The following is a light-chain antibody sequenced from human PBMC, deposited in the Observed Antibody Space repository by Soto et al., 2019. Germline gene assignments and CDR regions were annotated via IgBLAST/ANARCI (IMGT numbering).Light chain of an antibody. J-gene: IGKJ4*01. CDR3: QQYGSSPSGALT. CDR1: QSVSSSY. V-gene: IGKV3-20*01. Sequence: EIVLTQSPGTLSLSPGERATLSCRASQSVSSSYLAWYQQKPGQAPRLLIYGASSRATGIPDRFSDSGSGTDFTLTISRLEPEDFAVYYCQQYGSSPSGALTFGGGTKVEIK. CDR2: GAS.